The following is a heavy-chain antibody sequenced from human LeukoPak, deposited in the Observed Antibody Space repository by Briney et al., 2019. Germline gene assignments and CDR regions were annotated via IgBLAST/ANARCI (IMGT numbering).Heavy chain of an antibody. V-gene: IGHV1-2*02. CDR1: GYTFTGYY. CDR2: INPNSGGT. J-gene: IGHJ6*03. CDR3: AASMASWDYYYYYMDV. Sequence: GASVKVSCKASGYTFTGYYMHWVRQAPGQGLEWMGWINPNSGGTNYAQKFQGRVTMTRDTSISTAYMELSRLRSDDTAVYYCAASMASWDYYYYYMDVWGKGTTVTVSS. D-gene: IGHD2-2*01.